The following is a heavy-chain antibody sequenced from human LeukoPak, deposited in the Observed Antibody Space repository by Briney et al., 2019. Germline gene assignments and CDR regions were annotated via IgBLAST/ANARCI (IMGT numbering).Heavy chain of an antibody. D-gene: IGHD6-13*01. CDR2: IKADGNEI. Sequence: GGSLRLSCAASGFIFSDYYMSWVRLAPGKGLEWVANIKADGNEISYMDSVKGRFTISRDNSKNTLYLQMNSLRAEDTAVYYCAKVDPGIAAAGTGRKTDYWGQGTLVTVSS. CDR3: AKVDPGIAAAGTGRKTDY. V-gene: IGHV3-7*03. J-gene: IGHJ4*02. CDR1: GFIFSDYY.